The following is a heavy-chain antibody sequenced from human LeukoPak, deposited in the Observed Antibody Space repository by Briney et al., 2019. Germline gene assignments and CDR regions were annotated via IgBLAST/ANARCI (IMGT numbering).Heavy chain of an antibody. Sequence: SVKVSCKASGGTFSSYAISWVRQAPGQGLEWMGGIIPIFGTANYAQKFQGRVTITADESTSTAYMKLSSLRSEDTAVYYCARVLGYCSSTSCQDNWFDPWGQGTLVTVSS. CDR2: IIPIFGTA. D-gene: IGHD2-2*01. V-gene: IGHV1-69*13. J-gene: IGHJ5*02. CDR1: GGTFSSYA. CDR3: ARVLGYCSSTSCQDNWFDP.